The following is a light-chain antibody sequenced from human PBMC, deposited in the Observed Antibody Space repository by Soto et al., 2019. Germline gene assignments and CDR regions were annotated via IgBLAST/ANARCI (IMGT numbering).Light chain of an antibody. CDR1: QRLSGN. CDR2: NTS. J-gene: IGKJ4*01. V-gene: IGKV3D-15*01. CDR3: QQYSNWPPIT. Sequence: EIVMTQSPATLSVSLGETATLSCRASQRLSGNLAWYQQKPGQAPRLLVHNTSIRATGIPARFSGSGSGTEFTLTISSLQSEDFSVYYCQQYSNWPPITVGGGTRVEIK.